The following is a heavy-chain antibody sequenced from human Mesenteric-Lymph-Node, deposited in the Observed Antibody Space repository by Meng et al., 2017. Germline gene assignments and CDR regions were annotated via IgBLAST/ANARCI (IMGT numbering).Heavy chain of an antibody. CDR2: IYYSGSI. J-gene: IGHJ4*02. V-gene: IGHV4-30-4*01. Sequence: QVQLQESGPGLVKPSQTLSLICTVSGGSISSGDYYWSWIRQPPGKGLEWIGYIYYSGSIYYNPSLKSRVTISVDTSKNQFSLRLSSVTAADTAVYYCARDLGVATSIAGFVYWGQGTLVTVSS. CDR3: ARDLGVATSIAGFVY. CDR1: GGSISSGDYY. D-gene: IGHD5-12*01.